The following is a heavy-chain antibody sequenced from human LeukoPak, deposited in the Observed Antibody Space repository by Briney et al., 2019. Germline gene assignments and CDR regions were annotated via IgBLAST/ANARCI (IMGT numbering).Heavy chain of an antibody. D-gene: IGHD7-27*01. CDR3: ARILGPDWFDP. CDR1: GGTFSSYV. V-gene: IGHV1-69*06. CDR2: IIPIFGTA. J-gene: IGHJ5*02. Sequence: SVKVSCKASGGTFSSYVISWVRQAPGQRLEWMGGIIPIFGTANYAQKFQGRVTITADKSTSTAYMELSSLRSEDTAVYYCARILGPDWFDPWGQGTLVTVSS.